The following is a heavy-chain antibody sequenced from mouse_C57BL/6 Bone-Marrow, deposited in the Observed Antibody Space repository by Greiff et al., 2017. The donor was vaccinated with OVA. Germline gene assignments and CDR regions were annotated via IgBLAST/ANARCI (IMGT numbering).Heavy chain of an antibody. D-gene: IGHD1-1*01. V-gene: IGHV5-4*01. Sequence: EVQLMESGGGLVKPGGSLKLSCAASGFTFSSYAMSWVRQTPEKRLEWVATISDGGSYTYYPDNVKGRFTISRDNAKNNLYLQMSHLKSEDTAMYYCAREDYYGSSYVDFDVWGTGTTVTVSS. CDR2: ISDGGSYT. J-gene: IGHJ1*03. CDR3: AREDYYGSSYVDFDV. CDR1: GFTFSSYA.